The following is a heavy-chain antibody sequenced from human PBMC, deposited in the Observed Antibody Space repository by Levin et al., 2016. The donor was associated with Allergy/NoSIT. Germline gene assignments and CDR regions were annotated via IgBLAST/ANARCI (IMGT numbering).Heavy chain of an antibody. CDR3: VSRTIVGSAFYFDS. CDR2: IYPSGST. CDR1: GGSINRDGYS. Sequence: SETLSLTCAVSGGSINRDGYSWSWIRQPPGKGLEWIGYIYPSGSTYYNPSLNSRVTISQDTSRNQFSLDLNSVTAADTAVYYCVSRTIVGSAFYFDSWGQGTLVTVSS. D-gene: IGHD1-26*01. V-gene: IGHV4-30-2*01. J-gene: IGHJ4*02.